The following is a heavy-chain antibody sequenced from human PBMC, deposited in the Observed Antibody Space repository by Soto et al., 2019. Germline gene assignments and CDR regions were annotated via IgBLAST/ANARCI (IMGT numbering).Heavy chain of an antibody. Sequence: QLQLQESGPGLVKPSETLSLTCSVSGDSINSDKYYWGWIRQPPGKGLEWIGSIYYRGNTYYNPSLQTRVTISLDKSKSQFSLKLNSLTAADSAVYFCARLEGLATISYYFDFWGQGAQVTVSS. D-gene: IGHD3-9*01. V-gene: IGHV4-39*01. J-gene: IGHJ4*02. CDR2: IYYRGNT. CDR3: ARLEGLATISYYFDF. CDR1: GDSINSDKYY.